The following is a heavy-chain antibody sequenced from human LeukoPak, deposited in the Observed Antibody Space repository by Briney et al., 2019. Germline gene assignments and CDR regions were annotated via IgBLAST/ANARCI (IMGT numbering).Heavy chain of an antibody. CDR1: GFTFSSHA. D-gene: IGHD3-10*01. CDR3: ANLKGSGMFSDY. V-gene: IGHV3-23*01. Sequence: GGSLRLSCAASGFTFSSHAMSWVRQAPGKGLEWVSAISGSGGSTYYADSVKGRFTISRDNSKNTLYLQMNSLRAEDTAVYYCANLKGSGMFSDYWGQGTLVTVSS. CDR2: ISGSGGST. J-gene: IGHJ4*02.